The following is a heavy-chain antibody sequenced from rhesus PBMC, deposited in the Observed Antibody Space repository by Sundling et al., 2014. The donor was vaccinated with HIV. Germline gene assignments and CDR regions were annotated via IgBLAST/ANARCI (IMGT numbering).Heavy chain of an antibody. V-gene: IGHV4-165*01. CDR3: VTHSSGWYGYGLDS. CDR1: GGSISGYY. CDR2: IGDDGART. Sequence: QVQLQESGPGLLKPSETLSLTCAVSGGSISGYYWNWFRRPPGKGLEWIAYIGDDGARTHYNPSLKSRLTISTDTSKNQFSLKVSTVTAADTAVYYCVTHSSGWYGYGLDSWGQGVVVTVSS. D-gene: IGHD6-31*01. J-gene: IGHJ6*01.